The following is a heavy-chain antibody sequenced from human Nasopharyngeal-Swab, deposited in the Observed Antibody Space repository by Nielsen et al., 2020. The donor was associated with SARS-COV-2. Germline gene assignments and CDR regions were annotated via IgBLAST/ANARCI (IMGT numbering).Heavy chain of an antibody. D-gene: IGHD4-17*01. CDR1: GFTFSSYA. Sequence: GGSLRLSCAASGFTFSSYAMSWVRQAPGKGLEWVSAISGSGGSTYSADSVKGRFTISRDNSKNTLYLQMNSLRAEDTAVYYCARDQTTVTTFYGMDVWGQGTTATVSS. V-gene: IGHV3-23*01. J-gene: IGHJ6*02. CDR3: ARDQTTVTTFYGMDV. CDR2: ISGSGGST.